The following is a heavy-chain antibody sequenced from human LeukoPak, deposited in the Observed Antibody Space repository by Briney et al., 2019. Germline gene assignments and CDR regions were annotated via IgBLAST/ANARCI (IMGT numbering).Heavy chain of an antibody. V-gene: IGHV3-23*01. D-gene: IGHD3-22*01. CDR3: ARDITMIVVVTSYFDY. J-gene: IGHJ4*02. CDR2: ISGSGGST. CDR1: GFTFSSYA. Sequence: GGSLRLSCAASGFTFSSYAMSWVRQAPGKGLEWVSAISGSGGSTYYADSVKGRFTISRDNAKNSLCLQMNSLRAEDTAVYYCARDITMIVVVTSYFDYWGQGTLVTVSS.